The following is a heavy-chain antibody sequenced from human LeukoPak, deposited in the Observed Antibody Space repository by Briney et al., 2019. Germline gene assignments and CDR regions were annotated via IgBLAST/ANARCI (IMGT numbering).Heavy chain of an antibody. D-gene: IGHD6-19*01. Sequence: SETLSLTCTVSGGSISSYYWSWIRQPPGKGLEWIGYIYYSGSTNYNPSLKSRVTISVDTSKNQFSLKLSSVTAADTAVYYCARHRRIAVAGFDYWGQGTLVTVSS. CDR3: ARHRRIAVAGFDY. CDR2: IYYSGST. J-gene: IGHJ4*02. V-gene: IGHV4-59*08. CDR1: GGSISSYY.